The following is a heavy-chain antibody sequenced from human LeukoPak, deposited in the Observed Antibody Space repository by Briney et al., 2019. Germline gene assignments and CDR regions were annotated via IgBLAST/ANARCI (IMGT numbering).Heavy chain of an antibody. CDR1: GFTFSSYA. J-gene: IGHJ6*02. Sequence: GGSLRLSCAASGFTFSSYAMSWVRQAPGKGLEWMAVISYDGSNKYYADSVKGRFTISRDNSKNTLYLQMNSLRAEDTAVYYCAKELDSSGWSYGMDVWGQGTTVTVSS. V-gene: IGHV3-30*18. CDR2: ISYDGSNK. CDR3: AKELDSSGWSYGMDV. D-gene: IGHD6-19*01.